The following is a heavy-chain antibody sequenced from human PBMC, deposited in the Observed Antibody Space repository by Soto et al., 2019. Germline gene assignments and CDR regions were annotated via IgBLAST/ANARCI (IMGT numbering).Heavy chain of an antibody. Sequence: GGSLRLSCAASGFTFSSYAMHWVRQAPGKGLEWVAVISYDGSNKYYADSVKGRFTISRDNSKNTLYLQMNSLRAEDTAVYYCARDEVVNGWGALYYYGMDVWGQGTTVTVSS. V-gene: IGHV3-30-3*01. CDR3: ARDEVVNGWGALYYYGMDV. J-gene: IGHJ6*02. CDR2: ISYDGSNK. CDR1: GFTFSSYA. D-gene: IGHD3-16*01.